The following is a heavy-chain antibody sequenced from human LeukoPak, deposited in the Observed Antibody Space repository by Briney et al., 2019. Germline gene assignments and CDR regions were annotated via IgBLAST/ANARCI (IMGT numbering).Heavy chain of an antibody. J-gene: IGHJ3*02. Sequence: GGSLRLSCEASGFNFNSYSFNWVRQAPGKGLEWISYINSVGGTTFYADSVKGRFTISRDNAKNTVYLQMDSLRAEDAAIYYCARSIMYGDHGEDIWGQGTVVAVSS. D-gene: IGHD4-17*01. CDR1: GFNFNSYS. V-gene: IGHV3-48*04. CDR2: INSVGGTT. CDR3: ARSIMYGDHGEDI.